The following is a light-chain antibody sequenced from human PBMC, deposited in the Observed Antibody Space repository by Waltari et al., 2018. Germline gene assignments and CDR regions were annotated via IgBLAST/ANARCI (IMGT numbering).Light chain of an antibody. CDR3: SSYTTYGTFVI. V-gene: IGLV2-14*03. Sequence: QSALTQPASVSGSPGQSLPIPCTGTNSDVGNYDFVSWYQQCPGKAPQLIIYDVNKRPSGLSNRFSGSKSGNTASLTISGLQAEDEAVYYCSSYTTYGTFVIFGGGTKLTVL. CDR1: NSDVGNYDF. J-gene: IGLJ2*01. CDR2: DVN.